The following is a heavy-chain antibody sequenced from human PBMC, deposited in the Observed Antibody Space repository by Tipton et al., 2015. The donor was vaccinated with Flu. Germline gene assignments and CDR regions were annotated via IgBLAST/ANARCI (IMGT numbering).Heavy chain of an antibody. J-gene: IGHJ3*02. D-gene: IGHD3-16*02. CDR1: GFIFSTYG. CDR3: AVSYPDAFDI. V-gene: IGHV3-30*03. CDR2: IARLDGRNT. Sequence: SLRLSCAASGFIFSTYGMHWVRQAPGKGLEWVAVIARLDGRNTFYVDSVKGRFTISRDNSKNTLYLEMNSLRPEDTAMYYCAVSYPDAFDIWGQGTVVAVSS.